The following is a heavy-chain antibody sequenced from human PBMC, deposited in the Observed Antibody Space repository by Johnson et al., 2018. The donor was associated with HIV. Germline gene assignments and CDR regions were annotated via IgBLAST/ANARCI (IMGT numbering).Heavy chain of an antibody. CDR3: ATGVVVTAMNDAFDI. Sequence: QVQLVESGGDLIKPGGSLRLSCATSNFTFKDYYMNWIRQAPGKGLEWISSISSSGRTTYYADSVKGRFTISRNNVQNSMLLQMNSLRADDTAVYYCATGVVVTAMNDAFDIWGQGTMVTVSS. J-gene: IGHJ3*02. V-gene: IGHV3-11*04. CDR2: ISSSGRTT. D-gene: IGHD2-21*02. CDR1: NFTFKDYY.